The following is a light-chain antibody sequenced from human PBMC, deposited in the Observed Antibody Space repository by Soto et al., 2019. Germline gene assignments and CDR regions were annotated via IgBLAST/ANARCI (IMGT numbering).Light chain of an antibody. J-gene: IGKJ5*01. CDR2: DAS. CDR3: QQYDKWFSIT. Sequence: EIVMSPSPPTLSVSTGARASLSCSARQSVGRKFVRDQQRAGQAPRALISDASTWATGIPARFSGSGSGTEFTLTISRLEPEDFAVYYRQQYDKWFSITFGQGTRPEIK. V-gene: IGKV3-15*01. CDR1: QSVGRK.